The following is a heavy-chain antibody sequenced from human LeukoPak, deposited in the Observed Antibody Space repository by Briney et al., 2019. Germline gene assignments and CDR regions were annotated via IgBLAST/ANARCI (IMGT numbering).Heavy chain of an antibody. Sequence: PSETLSLTCTVSGGSISSSSYYWGWIRQPPGKGLEWIGSIYYSGSTYYNPSLKSRVTISVDTSKNQFSLKQSSVTAADTAVYYCARVWLDYYGSGSYSHFDYWGQGTLVTVSS. V-gene: IGHV4-39*07. D-gene: IGHD3-10*01. J-gene: IGHJ4*02. CDR1: GGSISSSSYY. CDR2: IYYSGST. CDR3: ARVWLDYYGSGSYSHFDY.